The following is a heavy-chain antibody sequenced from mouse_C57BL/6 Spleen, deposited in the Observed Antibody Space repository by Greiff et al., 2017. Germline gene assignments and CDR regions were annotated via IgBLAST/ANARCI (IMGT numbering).Heavy chain of an antibody. Sequence: VQLKQSVAELVRPGASVKLSCTASGFNIKNSYMHWVKQRPEQGLEWIGRIDPANGNTKYAPKFQGKATITADTSSNTAYLQLSSLTSEDTAIYYCARSLYYYGSSYGYFDYWGQGTTLTVSS. CDR2: IDPANGNT. CDR1: GFNIKNSY. D-gene: IGHD1-1*01. V-gene: IGHV14-3*01. CDR3: ARSLYYYGSSYGYFDY. J-gene: IGHJ2*01.